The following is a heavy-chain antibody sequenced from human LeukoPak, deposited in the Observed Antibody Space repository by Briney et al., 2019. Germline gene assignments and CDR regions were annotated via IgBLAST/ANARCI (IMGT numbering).Heavy chain of an antibody. CDR2: IIPIFGTA. CDR3: ASAASRDYYDVNPFGI. J-gene: IGHJ3*02. V-gene: IGHV1-69*05. CDR1: GGTFSSYA. D-gene: IGHD3-22*01. Sequence: ASVKVSCKASGGTFSSYAISWVRQAPGQGLEWMGGIIPIFGTANYAQKFQGRVTITTDESTSTAYMELSSLRSEDTAVYYCASAASRDYYDVNPFGIWGQGTMVTVSS.